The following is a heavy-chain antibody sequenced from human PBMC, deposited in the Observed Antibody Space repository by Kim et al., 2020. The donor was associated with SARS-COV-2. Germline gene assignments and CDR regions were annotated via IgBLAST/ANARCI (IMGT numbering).Heavy chain of an antibody. J-gene: IGHJ4*02. V-gene: IGHV3-21*01. CDR1: GFTFSSYS. D-gene: IGHD6-6*01. CDR2: ISSSSSYI. CDR3: ARDTDAYSSSSVAGY. Sequence: GGSLRLSCAASGFTFSSYSMNWVRQAPGKGLEWVSSISSSSSYIYYADSVKGRFTISRDNAKNSLYLQMNSLRAEDTAVYYCARDTDAYSSSSVAGYWGQGTLVTVSS.